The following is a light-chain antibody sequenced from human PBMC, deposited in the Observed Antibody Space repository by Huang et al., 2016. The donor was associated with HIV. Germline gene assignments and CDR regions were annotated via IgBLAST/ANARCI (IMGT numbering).Light chain of an antibody. CDR1: QSVCSS. V-gene: IGKV3-15*01. J-gene: IGKJ2*01. Sequence: EIVMTQSPATLSMSPGERTTLSCRASQSVCSSLAWYQQKPGQAPRLRIDGASTRASGIPARFSGSGSGTEFTLTIISLQSEDFAVYYCQQYNNWPPNTFGQGTKLEIK. CDR2: GAS. CDR3: QQYNNWPPNT.